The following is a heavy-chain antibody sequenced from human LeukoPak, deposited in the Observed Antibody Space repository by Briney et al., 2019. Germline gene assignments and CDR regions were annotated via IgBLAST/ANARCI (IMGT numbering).Heavy chain of an antibody. CDR1: GGSISSYY. V-gene: IGHV4-59*01. CDR3: ARDRIVGALDY. Sequence: SETLSLTCTVSGGSISSYYWSWIRQPPGKGLEWIGYIYYSGSTNYNPSLKSRVTISVDTSKNQFSLRLSSVTAADTAVYYCARDRIVGALDYWGQGTLVTVSS. D-gene: IGHD1-26*01. J-gene: IGHJ4*02. CDR2: IYYSGST.